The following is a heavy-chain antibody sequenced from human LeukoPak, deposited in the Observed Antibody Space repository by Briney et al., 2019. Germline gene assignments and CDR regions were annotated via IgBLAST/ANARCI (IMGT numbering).Heavy chain of an antibody. CDR1: GGSISSYY. Sequence: SETLSLTCTVSGGSISSYYWSWIRQPPGKGLEWMGYIYNSGSTNYNPSLKSRVTMSLDTSKNQFSVKLTSVTAADTAVYYCAGSENGYSPGVYWGQGTLVTVSS. D-gene: IGHD5-24*01. CDR2: IYNSGST. CDR3: AGSENGYSPGVY. J-gene: IGHJ4*02. V-gene: IGHV4-59*01.